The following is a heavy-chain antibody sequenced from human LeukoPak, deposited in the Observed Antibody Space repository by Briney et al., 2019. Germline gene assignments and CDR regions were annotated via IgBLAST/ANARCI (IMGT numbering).Heavy chain of an antibody. D-gene: IGHD3-22*01. V-gene: IGHV4-59*01. Sequence: SETLSLNCTVSGDSISSDHWSWIRQPPGKGLEWIGYIYYSGNTNYNPSLKSRVTISVDTSKNQFSLKLSSVTAADTAVYYCAKYSGHDTSGYYESRAFDIWGQGTMVTVSS. CDR2: IYYSGNT. J-gene: IGHJ3*02. CDR3: AKYSGHDTSGYYESRAFDI. CDR1: GDSISSDH.